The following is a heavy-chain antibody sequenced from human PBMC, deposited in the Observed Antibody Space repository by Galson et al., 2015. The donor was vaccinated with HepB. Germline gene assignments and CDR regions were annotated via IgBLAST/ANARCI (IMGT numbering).Heavy chain of an antibody. CDR1: GFTFSSYA. CDR3: ALHLGRYYKIDF. D-gene: IGHD3-10*01. Sequence: SLRLSCAASGFTFSSYAMSWVRQAPGKGLEWVSGISASGGSTYYADSVKGRFTISRDNSKNTLCLQMNSLRAEDTAVYYCALHLGRYYKIDFWGQGTLVTVSS. J-gene: IGHJ4*02. CDR2: ISASGGST. V-gene: IGHV3-23*01.